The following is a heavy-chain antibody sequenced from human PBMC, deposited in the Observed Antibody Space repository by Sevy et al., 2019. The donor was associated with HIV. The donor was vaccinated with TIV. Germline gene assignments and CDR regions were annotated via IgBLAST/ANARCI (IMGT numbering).Heavy chain of an antibody. CDR1: GFTLNSYW. CDR3: VRAIAADGSF. D-gene: IGHD6-13*01. Sequence: GGSPRLSCVASGFTLNSYWMSWVRQAPGKGLEWVANIKQDGSVKYYVDSVKGRFTISRDNARNLLYLQMNSLRVEDTALYYCVRAIAADGSFWGQGTLVTVSS. J-gene: IGHJ4*02. CDR2: IKQDGSVK. V-gene: IGHV3-7*01.